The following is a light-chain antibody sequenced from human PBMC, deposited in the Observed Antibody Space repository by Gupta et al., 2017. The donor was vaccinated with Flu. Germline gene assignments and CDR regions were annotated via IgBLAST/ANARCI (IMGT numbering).Light chain of an antibody. CDR2: TAS. CDR3: QQGDSSEIT. Sequence: DIQMTQSPSSLSASVGDRVTITCRASQSISTNLNWYQQKPGKAPNLLIYTASTLQSGVPSRFDDGGSGTEFTLTIKSLQPEDVATYYCQQGDSSEITFGGGTKVEI. CDR1: QSISTN. J-gene: IGKJ4*01. V-gene: IGKV1-39*01.